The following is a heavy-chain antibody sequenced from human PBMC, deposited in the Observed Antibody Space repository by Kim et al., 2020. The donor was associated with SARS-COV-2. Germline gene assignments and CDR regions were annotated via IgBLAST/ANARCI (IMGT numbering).Heavy chain of an antibody. V-gene: IGHV3-7*03. Sequence: GGALRLSCAASGFTFSSYGISWVRQAPGKGLEWVANIKQDGSEKYYVDSVKGRFTISRDNAKTSLYLQRNSLRAEDTAVYYCARGVGRGCSSTSCYGGSGYYYYGMDVWGQGTTVTVSS. CDR1: GFTFSSYG. J-gene: IGHJ6*02. CDR3: ARGVGRGCSSTSCYGGSGYYYYGMDV. D-gene: IGHD2-2*01. CDR2: IKQDGSEK.